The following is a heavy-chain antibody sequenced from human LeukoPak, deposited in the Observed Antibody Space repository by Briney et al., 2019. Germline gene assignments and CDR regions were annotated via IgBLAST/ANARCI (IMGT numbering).Heavy chain of an antibody. CDR2: INPRGGST. J-gene: IGHJ4*02. Sequence: ASVKVSCKASGYTFTSHFMHWVRQVPGQGLEWMGIINPRGGSTSYTQKLQGRVTMTRDTSISTAYMELSRLRSDDTAVYYCARDGTSDYDSSGYQAYWGQGTLVTVSS. CDR1: GYTFTSHF. CDR3: ARDGTSDYDSSGYQAY. V-gene: IGHV1-46*01. D-gene: IGHD3-22*01.